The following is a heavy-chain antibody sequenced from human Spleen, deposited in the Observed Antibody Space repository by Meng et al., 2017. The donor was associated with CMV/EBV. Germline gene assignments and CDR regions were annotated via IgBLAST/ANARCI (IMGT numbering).Heavy chain of an antibody. J-gene: IGHJ6*02. V-gene: IGHV3-21*05. Sequence: GESLKISCAASGFTFSSYSMNWVRQAPGKGLEWVSYISSSSSYIYYADSVKGRFTISRDNSKNTLYLQMNSLRAEDTAVYYCARDETRGMDVWGQGTTVTVSS. CDR1: GFTFSSYS. CDR2: ISSSSSYI. CDR3: ARDETRGMDV.